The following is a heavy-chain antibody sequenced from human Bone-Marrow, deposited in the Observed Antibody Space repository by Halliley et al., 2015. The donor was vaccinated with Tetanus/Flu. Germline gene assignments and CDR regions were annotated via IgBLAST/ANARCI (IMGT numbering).Heavy chain of an antibody. J-gene: IGHJ4*02. CDR1: GGSFSGYS. D-gene: IGHD3-3*01. CDR3: ARGAGGLFIFVAPFDY. CDR2: INHSGST. V-gene: IGHV4-34*01. Sequence: LRLSCAVYGGSFSGYSWSWIHQPPGKGLEWIGEINHSGSTNYNPSLKSRVTISADTSKNQFSLKLSSVTAADTAVYYCARGAGGLFIFVAPFDYWGQGTLVTVSS.